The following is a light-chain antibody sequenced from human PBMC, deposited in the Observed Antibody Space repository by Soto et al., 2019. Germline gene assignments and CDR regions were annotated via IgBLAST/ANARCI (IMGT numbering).Light chain of an antibody. CDR2: GAS. Sequence: EIVMTQSPATLSVSPGERATLSCRASQSVSSNLAWYQQKPGQAPRLLIYGASTRATDIPARFSGSGSGTEFTLSLSSLQSEDFAVYYCQQYNNWPPFTFGPGTKVDIK. CDR3: QQYNNWPPFT. J-gene: IGKJ3*01. CDR1: QSVSSN. V-gene: IGKV3-15*01.